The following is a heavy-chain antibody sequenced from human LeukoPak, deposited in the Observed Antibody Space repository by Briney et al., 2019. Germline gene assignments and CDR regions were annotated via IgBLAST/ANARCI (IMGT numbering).Heavy chain of an antibody. CDR1: GFTFSDYA. J-gene: IGHJ4*02. D-gene: IGHD3-22*01. CDR3: AKGGYYYDSSGWNY. Sequence: GSLRLSCAASGFTFSDYAMGWVRQAPGKGLEWVSVISGSGSTTYHADSVKARFTISRDNSKNTLYLQMNSLRAEDTAIYYCAKGGYYYDSSGWNYWGQGTLVTVSS. CDR2: ISGSGSTT. V-gene: IGHV3-23*01.